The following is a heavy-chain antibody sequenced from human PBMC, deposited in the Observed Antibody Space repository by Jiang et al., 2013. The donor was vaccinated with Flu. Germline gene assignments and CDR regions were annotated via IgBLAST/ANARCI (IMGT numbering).Heavy chain of an antibody. CDR1: GSGFSFSDHY. V-gene: IGHV3-72*01. CDR2: VGDKENSHTT. CDR3: ASWHDNSGTNK. J-gene: IGHJ4*02. D-gene: IGHD1-26*01. Sequence: PGGSLRLSCVASGSGFSFSDHYIGLGSARLQGRGWSGLAVVGDKENSHTTQYAASVEGRFTISRDDSRNSLYLQMNSLKAEDTAVYFCASWHDNSGTNKWGQGTLVTVSS.